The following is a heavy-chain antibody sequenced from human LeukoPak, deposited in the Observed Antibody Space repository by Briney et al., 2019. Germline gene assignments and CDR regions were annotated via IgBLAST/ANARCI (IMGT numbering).Heavy chain of an antibody. CDR1: GGTFSSYA. CDR2: IIPIFGTA. J-gene: IGHJ4*02. Sequence: SVKVSCKASGGTFSSYAISWVRQAPGQGLEWIGGIIPIFGTANYAQKFQGRVTITTDESTSTAYMELSSLRSEDTAVYYCARAGVITGEYYFDYWGQGTLVTVSS. V-gene: IGHV1-69*05. CDR3: ARAGVITGEYYFDY. D-gene: IGHD3-22*01.